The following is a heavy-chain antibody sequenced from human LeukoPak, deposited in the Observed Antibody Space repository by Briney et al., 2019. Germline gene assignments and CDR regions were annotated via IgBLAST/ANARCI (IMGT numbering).Heavy chain of an antibody. V-gene: IGHV4-39*07. D-gene: IGHD1-26*01. CDR2: IYYSGST. CDR3: ARVYSGSSPVGR. Sequence: PSETLSLTCTVSGGSISSSSYYWGWIRQPPGKGLEWIGSIYYSGSTYYNPSLKSRVTISVDTSKNQFSLKLSSVTAADTAVYYCARVYSGSSPVGRWGQGTLVTVSS. J-gene: IGHJ4*02. CDR1: GGSISSSSYY.